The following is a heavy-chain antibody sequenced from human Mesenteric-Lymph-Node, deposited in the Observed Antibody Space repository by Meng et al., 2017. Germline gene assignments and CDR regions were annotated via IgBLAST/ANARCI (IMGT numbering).Heavy chain of an antibody. CDR2: ISSSGSTI. CDR3: ARENCSGGSCYFDY. Sequence: GESLKISCAASGFTFSDYYMSWIRQAPGKGLEWVSYISSSGSTIYYADSVKGRFTISRDNAKNSLYLQMNSLRAEDTAVYYCARENCSGGSCYFDYWGQGTLVTVSS. J-gene: IGHJ4*02. CDR1: GFTFSDYY. V-gene: IGHV3-11*01. D-gene: IGHD2-15*01.